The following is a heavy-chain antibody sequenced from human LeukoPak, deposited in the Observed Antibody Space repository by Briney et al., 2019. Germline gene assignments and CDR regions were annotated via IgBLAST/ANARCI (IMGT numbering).Heavy chain of an antibody. V-gene: IGHV4-34*01. D-gene: IGHD5-18*01. J-gene: IGHJ4*02. CDR2: INHSGST. CDR1: DGSFSGFY. CDR3: ARQQLRLRLDAFDY. Sequence: SETLSLTCAIYDGSFSGFYWSWIRQPPGKGLEWIGEINHSGSTNYNPSLKSRVTISVDTSKNQFSLKLSSVTAADTAVYYCARQQLRLRLDAFDYWGQGTLVTVSS.